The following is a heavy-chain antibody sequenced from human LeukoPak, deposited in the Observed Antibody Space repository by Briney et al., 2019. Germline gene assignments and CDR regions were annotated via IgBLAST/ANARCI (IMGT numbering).Heavy chain of an antibody. CDR2: IYYSEST. Sequence: PSETLSLTCTVSGGSLSSSSYYWRWIPQPPGKGLEWIGSIYYSESTYYTPSLKSRVTISVDTSKSQFSLKLSSVTAADTAVYYCARHVGKTYYDIVTGYPYYFDYWGQGTLVTVSS. V-gene: IGHV4-39*01. CDR1: GGSLSSSSYY. D-gene: IGHD3-9*01. J-gene: IGHJ4*02. CDR3: ARHVGKTYYDIVTGYPYYFDY.